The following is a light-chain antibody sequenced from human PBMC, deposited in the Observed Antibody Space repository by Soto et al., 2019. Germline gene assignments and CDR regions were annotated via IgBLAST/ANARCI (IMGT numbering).Light chain of an antibody. V-gene: IGKV1-5*01. CDR3: QQYDSPSPT. CDR2: DAS. J-gene: IGKJ2*01. CDR1: QNISVW. Sequence: DIQMTQSPSTLSASVGDGVTITCRASQNISVWLAWYQQRPGKAPKFLIYDASNLETGVSSRFSGSGSGTEFTLTIRSLQPDDFATYYCQQYDSPSPTFGQGTKLEIK.